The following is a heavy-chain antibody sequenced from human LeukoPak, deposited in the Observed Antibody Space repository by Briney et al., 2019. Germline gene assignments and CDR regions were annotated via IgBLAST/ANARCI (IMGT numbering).Heavy chain of an antibody. J-gene: IGHJ4*02. CDR1: GGSISSYY. CDR2: IYTSGST. Sequence: PSETLSLTCTVSGGSISSYYWSWIRQPAGKGLEWIGRIYTSGSTNYNPSLKSRVAMSVDTSKNQFSLKLSSVTTADTAVYYCAVTHDFWSGYFDYWGQGTLVTVSS. V-gene: IGHV4-4*07. CDR3: AVTHDFWSGYFDY. D-gene: IGHD3-3*01.